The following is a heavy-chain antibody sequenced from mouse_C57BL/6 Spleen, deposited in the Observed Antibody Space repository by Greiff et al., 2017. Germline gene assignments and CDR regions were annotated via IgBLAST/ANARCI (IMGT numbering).Heavy chain of an antibody. CDR1: GYTFTSYW. Sequence: VQLQQPGAELVKPGASVKLSCKASGYTFTSYWMHWVKQRPGRGLEWIGRIDPNSGGTKYNEKFTSKATLTVAKPSSTAYMQLSSLESEDSAVYYCARAYGSRGPNAMDDGGKGTSGTVSS. CDR3: ARAYGSRGPNAMDD. V-gene: IGHV1-72*01. J-gene: IGHJ4*01. D-gene: IGHD1-1*01. CDR2: IDPNSGGT.